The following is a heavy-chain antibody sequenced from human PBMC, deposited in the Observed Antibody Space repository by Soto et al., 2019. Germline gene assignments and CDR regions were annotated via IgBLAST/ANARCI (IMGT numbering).Heavy chain of an antibody. V-gene: IGHV4-4*02. Sequence: PSETLSLTCAVSGGSISSSNWWSWVRQPPGKGLEWIGEIYHSGSTNYNPSLKSRVTISVDKSKNQFSLKLSSVTAADTAVYYCAKTAPPPYYYYGMDVWGQGTTVTVSS. CDR3: AKTAPPPYYYYGMDV. CDR1: GGSISSSNW. J-gene: IGHJ6*02. CDR2: IYHSGST.